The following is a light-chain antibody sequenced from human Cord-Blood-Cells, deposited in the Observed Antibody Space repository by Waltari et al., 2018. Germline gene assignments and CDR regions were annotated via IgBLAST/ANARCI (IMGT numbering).Light chain of an antibody. J-gene: IGKJ4*01. CDR1: QSVSSH. CDR3: QQRSNWPPLT. V-gene: IGKV3-11*01. CDR2: DAS. Sequence: EIVLTQSPATLSLSPGERVTLSCRASQSVSSHLAWYQQKPGQAPRLLIYDASNRATGIPARFSGSGSGTDFTLTISSLEPEDFAVYYCQQRSNWPPLTFGGGTKVEIK.